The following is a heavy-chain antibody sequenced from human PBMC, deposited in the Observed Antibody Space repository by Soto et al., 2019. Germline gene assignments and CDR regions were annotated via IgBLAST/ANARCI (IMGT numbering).Heavy chain of an antibody. Sequence: ASVKVSCKASGDTFTGYYMHWVRQAPGQGLEWMGWINPNSGGTNYAQKFQGWVTMTRDTSISTAYMELSRLRSDDTAVYYCARVGAQLAYGMEVWGQGTTVTVSS. CDR3: ARVGAQLAYGMEV. CDR1: GDTFTGYY. J-gene: IGHJ6*02. CDR2: INPNSGGT. D-gene: IGHD6-13*01. V-gene: IGHV1-2*04.